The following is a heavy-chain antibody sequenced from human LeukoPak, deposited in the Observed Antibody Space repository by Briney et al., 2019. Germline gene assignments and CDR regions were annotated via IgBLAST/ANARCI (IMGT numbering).Heavy chain of an antibody. D-gene: IGHD3-10*01. CDR3: ARGWGE. CDR1: GFTFSSYA. CDR2: ISSSGSTK. V-gene: IGHV3-48*03. Sequence: GRSLRLSCSASGFTFSSYAMHWVRQGPGKGVEWVSYISSSGSTKCYADSVKGRFTISRDNAKKSLYLQMNSLRAEDTAVYYCARGWGEGGQGTLVTVSS. J-gene: IGHJ4*02.